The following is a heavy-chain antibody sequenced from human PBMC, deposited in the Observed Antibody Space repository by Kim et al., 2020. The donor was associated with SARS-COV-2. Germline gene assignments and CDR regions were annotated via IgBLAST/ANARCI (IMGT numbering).Heavy chain of an antibody. CDR2: ISWNSGSI. CDR1: GFTFDDYA. J-gene: IGHJ6*02. D-gene: IGHD6-13*01. V-gene: IGHV3-9*01. Sequence: GGSLRLSCAASGFTFDDYAMHWVRQAPGKGLEWVSGISWNSGSIGYADSVKGRFTISRDNAKNSLYLQMNSLRAEDTALYYCAKDYLGIAAAGTSSYYYYGMDVWGQGTTVTVSS. CDR3: AKDYLGIAAAGTSSYYYYGMDV.